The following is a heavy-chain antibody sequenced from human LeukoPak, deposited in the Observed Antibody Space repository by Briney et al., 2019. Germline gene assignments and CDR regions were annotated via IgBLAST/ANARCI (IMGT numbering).Heavy chain of an antibody. CDR1: GGSFSGYY. CDR3: ARVQYSAVIDY. V-gene: IGHV4-34*01. CDR2: INHSGST. Sequence: SETLSLTCAVYGGSFSGYYWSWIRQPPGKGLEWIGEINHSGSTNYNPSLKSRVTISVDTSKNQFSLKLSSVTAADTAVYYCARVQYSAVIDYWGQGTLVTLPS. J-gene: IGHJ4*02. D-gene: IGHD2-15*01.